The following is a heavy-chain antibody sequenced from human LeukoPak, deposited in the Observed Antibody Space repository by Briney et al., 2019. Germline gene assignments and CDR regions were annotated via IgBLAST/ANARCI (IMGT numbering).Heavy chain of an antibody. CDR1: GFTFSSYS. Sequence: GGPLRLSCAASGFTFSSYSMNWVRQAPGKGLEWVSSISSSSSYIYYADSVKGRFTISRDNAKNSLYLQMNSLRAEDTAVYYCARGRGEYYYDSSGLGDAFDIWGQGTMVTVSS. CDR3: ARGRGEYYYDSSGLGDAFDI. J-gene: IGHJ3*02. CDR2: ISSSSSYI. D-gene: IGHD3-22*01. V-gene: IGHV3-21*01.